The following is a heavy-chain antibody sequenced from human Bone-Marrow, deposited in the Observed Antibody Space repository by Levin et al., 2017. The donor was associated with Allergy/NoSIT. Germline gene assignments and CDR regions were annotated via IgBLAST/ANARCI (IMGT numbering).Heavy chain of an antibody. CDR3: ARGYYYRSGSYYTPLNY. CDR1: GFTFSSYG. D-gene: IGHD3-10*01. V-gene: IGHV3-33*01. CDR2: IWYDGSNK. Sequence: AGESLKISCAASGFTFSSYGMHWVRQAPGKGLEWVALIWYDGSNKYYADSVKGRFTISRDNSENTLYLQMKSLRAEDTAVYYCARGYYYRSGSYYTPLNYWGQGTLVTVSS. J-gene: IGHJ4*02.